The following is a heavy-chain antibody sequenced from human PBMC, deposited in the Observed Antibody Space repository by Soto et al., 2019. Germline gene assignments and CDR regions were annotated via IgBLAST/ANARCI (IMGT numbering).Heavy chain of an antibody. V-gene: IGHV3-48*02. D-gene: IGHD3-3*02. J-gene: IGHJ5*02. CDR2: ITSSSTI. CDR1: GFSFSTYA. Sequence: GGSLRLSCAASGFSFSTYAMNWVRQAPGKGLEWISCITSSSTIYYADSVKGRFTISRDDARKSLYLHIHSLRDEDTAVYYCARDLAFEGPWGPGTILTVYS. CDR3: ARDLAFEGP.